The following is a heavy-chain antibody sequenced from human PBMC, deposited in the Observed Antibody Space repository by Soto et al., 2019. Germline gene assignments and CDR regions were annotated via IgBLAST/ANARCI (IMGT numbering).Heavy chain of an antibody. CDR1: GFTFSSYG. Sequence: QVQLVESGGGVVQPGRSLRLSCAASGFTFSSYGMHWVRQAPGKGLEWVAVIWYDGSNKHYADSVKGRFTISRDNSKNTLYLQMNSLRAEDTAVYYCARDHGYYYYGMDVWGQGTTVTVSS. CDR2: IWYDGSNK. J-gene: IGHJ6*02. CDR3: ARDHGYYYYGMDV. V-gene: IGHV3-33*01.